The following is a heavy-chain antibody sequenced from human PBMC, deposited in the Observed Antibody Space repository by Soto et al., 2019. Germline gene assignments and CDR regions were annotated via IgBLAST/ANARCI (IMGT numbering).Heavy chain of an antibody. V-gene: IGHV1-18*01. CDR2: ISAYSGST. D-gene: IGHD6-13*01. Sequence: QVQLVQSGAEEKKPGASVKVSCKASGYTFTTYGISWVRQAPGQGLEWMGWISAYSGSTKFAQKLQGRVTMTTDTSTTTAYMELRSMTSDDTAVYYCARDFTKSSSWPYYFDYRGQGTLVTVSS. CDR3: ARDFTKSSSWPYYFDY. J-gene: IGHJ4*02. CDR1: GYTFTTYG.